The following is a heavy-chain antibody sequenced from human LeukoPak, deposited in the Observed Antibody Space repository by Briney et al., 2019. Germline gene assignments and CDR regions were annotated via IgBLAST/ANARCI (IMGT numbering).Heavy chain of an antibody. CDR3: AKDPVYYDSND. CDR1: GFTFSSYG. CDR2: ISGSGGST. D-gene: IGHD3-22*01. J-gene: IGHJ4*02. V-gene: IGHV3-23*01. Sequence: GGSLRLSCAASGFTFSSYGMSWVRQAPGKGLEWVSAISGSGGSTYYADSVKGRFTISRDNSKNTLYLQMNSLRAEDTAVYYCAKDPVYYDSNDWGQGTLVTVSS.